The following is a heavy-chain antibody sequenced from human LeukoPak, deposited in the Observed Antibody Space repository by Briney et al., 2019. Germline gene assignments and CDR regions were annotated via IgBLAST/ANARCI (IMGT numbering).Heavy chain of an antibody. CDR1: GFTFSSYG. J-gene: IGHJ4*02. V-gene: IGHV3-23*01. CDR2: ISGSGGST. D-gene: IGHD4-23*01. Sequence: GGSLRLSCAASGFTFSSYGMSWVRQAPGKGLEWVSAISGSGGSTYYADSVKGRFTISRDNSKNTLYRQMNSLRAEDTAVYYCATDHYAFGGYFDYWGQGTLVTVSS. CDR3: ATDHYAFGGYFDY.